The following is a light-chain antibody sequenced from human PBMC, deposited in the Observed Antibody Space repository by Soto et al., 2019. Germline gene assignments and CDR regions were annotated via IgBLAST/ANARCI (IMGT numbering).Light chain of an antibody. CDR2: DVS. Sequence: QSALTQPASVSGSPGQSITISCTGTSSDVGSYNYVSWYQQHPGKAPKLMIYDVSNRPSGVSNRFSGSKSGNTASLTISGLQAEDEADYYCSSSTSSSTPFVFGTGTQLTVL. J-gene: IGLJ1*01. CDR3: SSSTSSSTPFV. CDR1: SSDVGSYNY. V-gene: IGLV2-14*01.